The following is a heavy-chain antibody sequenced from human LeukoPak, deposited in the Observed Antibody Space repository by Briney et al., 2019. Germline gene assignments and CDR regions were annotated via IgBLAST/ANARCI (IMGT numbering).Heavy chain of an antibody. CDR2: IYYSGST. Sequence: SETLSLTCTVSGGSISSGHYYWSWIRQHPGKGLEWIGYIYYSGSTYYNPSLKSRVTISVDTSKNQLSLKLSSVTAADTAVYYCARDLATSVGVYWFDPWGQGTLVTVSS. D-gene: IGHD1-26*01. J-gene: IGHJ5*02. V-gene: IGHV4-31*03. CDR3: ARDLATSVGVYWFDP. CDR1: GGSISSGHYY.